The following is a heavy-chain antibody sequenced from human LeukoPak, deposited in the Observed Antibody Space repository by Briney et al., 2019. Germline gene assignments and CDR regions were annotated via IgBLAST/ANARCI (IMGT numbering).Heavy chain of an antibody. CDR3: ARDGGKIAVAPDY. J-gene: IGHJ4*02. V-gene: IGHV3-21*01. CDR2: ISSSSSYI. D-gene: IGHD6-19*01. Sequence: PGGSLRLSCAASGFTFSSYSMNWVRQAPGKGLEWVSSISSSSSYIYYADSVKGRFTISRDSAKNSLYLQMNSLRAEDTAVYYCARDGGKIAVAPDYWGQGTLVTVSS. CDR1: GFTFSSYS.